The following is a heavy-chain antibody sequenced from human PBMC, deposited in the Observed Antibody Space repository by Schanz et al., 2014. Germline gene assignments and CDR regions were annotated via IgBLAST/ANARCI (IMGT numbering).Heavy chain of an antibody. V-gene: IGHV3-23*04. D-gene: IGHD5-12*01. CDR2: LYIGGGST. J-gene: IGHJ3*01. CDR3: ARDEGRDGYNLAFDV. CDR1: GFTLTSYA. Sequence: EVQLVESGGGLVKPGGSLRLSCAASGFTLTSYALTWVRQAPGKGLEWVSSLYIGGGSTRYADSVKGRFIISRDSSKNTLFLQMNSLRADDTAVYFCARDEGRDGYNLAFDVWGQGTLVTVSS.